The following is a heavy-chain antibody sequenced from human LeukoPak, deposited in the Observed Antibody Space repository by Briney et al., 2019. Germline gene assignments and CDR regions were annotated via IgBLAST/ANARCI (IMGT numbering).Heavy chain of an antibody. CDR2: IYTSGST. D-gene: IGHD5-12*01. J-gene: IGHJ4*02. V-gene: IGHV4-4*07. CDR1: GGSISSYY. CDR3: AREQVATISQPFDY. Sequence: SETLSLTCTVSGGSISSYYWSWIRLPAGKGLEWIGRIYTSGSTNYNPSLKSRVTMSVDTSKNQFSLKLSSVTAADTAVYYCAREQVATISQPFDYWGQGTLVTVSS.